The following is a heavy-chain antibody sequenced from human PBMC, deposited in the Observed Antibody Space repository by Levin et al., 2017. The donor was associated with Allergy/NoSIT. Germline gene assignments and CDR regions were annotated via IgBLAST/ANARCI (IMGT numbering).Heavy chain of an antibody. CDR3: ARARGGWRCSSTSCSEDKHWFDP. CDR2: IYYSGST. Sequence: SETLSLTCTVSGGSISSYYWSWIRQPPGKGLEWIGYIYYSGSTNYNPSLKSRVTISVDTSKNQFSLKLSSVTAADTAVYYCARARGGWRCSSTSCSEDKHWFDPWGQGTLVTVSS. V-gene: IGHV4-59*01. CDR1: GGSISSYY. D-gene: IGHD2-2*01. J-gene: IGHJ5*02.